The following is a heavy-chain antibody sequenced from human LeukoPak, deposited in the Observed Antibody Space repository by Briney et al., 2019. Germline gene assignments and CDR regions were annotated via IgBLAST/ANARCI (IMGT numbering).Heavy chain of an antibody. CDR2: INHSGST. J-gene: IGHJ4*02. CDR1: GGSFSGYY. CDR3: ARGKAPYYFDY. Sequence: SETLSLTCAVYGGSFSGYYWSWIRQPPGKGLEWIGEINHSGSTNYNPSLKSRVTISVDTSKNQFSLKLSSVTAADTAVCYCARGKAPYYFDYWGQGTLVTVSS. V-gene: IGHV4-34*01.